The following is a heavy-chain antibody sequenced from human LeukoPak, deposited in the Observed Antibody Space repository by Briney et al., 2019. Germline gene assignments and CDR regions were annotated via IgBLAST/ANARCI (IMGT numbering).Heavy chain of an antibody. Sequence: PSETLSLTCTVSGGSISSNSYYWGWIRQPPGKGLEWIGSMYYSGSTYYNPSLKSRLTISVDTSKNQFSLKLSSVTAADTAVYYCARDGPYDSSGRFNYYGMDVWGQGTTVTVSS. J-gene: IGHJ6*02. CDR1: GGSISSNSYY. CDR3: ARDGPYDSSGRFNYYGMDV. CDR2: MYYSGST. V-gene: IGHV4-39*07. D-gene: IGHD3-22*01.